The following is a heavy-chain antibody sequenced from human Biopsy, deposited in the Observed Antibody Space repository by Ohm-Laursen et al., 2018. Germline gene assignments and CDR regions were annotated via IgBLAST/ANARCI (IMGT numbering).Heavy chain of an antibody. CDR1: GDSISSYY. CDR2: VYYTGST. Sequence: GTLSLTCTVSGDSISSYYWSWIRQPPGKGLEWIGYVYYTGSTDYNPSLQSRVTISVDTSKNHFSLRLRSVTPADTAIYCARDRGYYSDRTVPGYFDLWGRGTLDTVSS. D-gene: IGHD3-22*01. J-gene: IGHJ2*01. V-gene: IGHV4-59*01. CDR3: ARDRGYYSDRTVPGYFDL.